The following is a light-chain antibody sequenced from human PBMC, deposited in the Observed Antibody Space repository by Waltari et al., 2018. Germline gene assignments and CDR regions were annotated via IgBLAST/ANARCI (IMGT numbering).Light chain of an antibody. V-gene: IGKV1-5*03. CDR3: QQYNTYST. CDR1: PSVSSW. Sequence: DIQMPQFPSTLSASVGDRVTITCRASPSVSSWLAWYQQKPGKAPKLLIYKASTLEGGVPSRFSGSGSGTEFTLTISSLQPDDFATYYCQQYNTYSTFGQGTKVDIK. CDR2: KAS. J-gene: IGKJ1*01.